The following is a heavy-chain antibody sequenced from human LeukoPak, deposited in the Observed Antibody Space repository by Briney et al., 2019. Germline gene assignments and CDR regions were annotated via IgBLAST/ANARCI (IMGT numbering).Heavy chain of an antibody. D-gene: IGHD2-2*02. CDR2: IKQDGSEK. V-gene: IGHV3-7*01. CDR3: ARDYEAGCTSTTCYNRFDY. CDR1: GFTFSRYW. Sequence: GGSLRLSCAASGFTFSRYWMSWVRQAPGKGLEWVANIKQDGSEKYYVDSVKGRFTISRDNAKNSLYLQMNSLRAEDTAVYYCARDYEAGCTSTTCYNRFDYWGQGTLVTVS. J-gene: IGHJ4*02.